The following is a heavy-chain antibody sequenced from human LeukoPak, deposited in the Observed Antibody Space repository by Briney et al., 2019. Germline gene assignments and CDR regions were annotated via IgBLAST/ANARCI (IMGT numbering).Heavy chain of an antibody. CDR3: ARAGRGLRYFDWLTHDY. CDR1: GFTFSSYS. V-gene: IGHV3-21*01. CDR2: LSSSSSYI. D-gene: IGHD3-9*01. J-gene: IGHJ4*02. Sequence: GGSLRLSCAASGFTFSSYSMNWVRQAPGKGLEWVSSLSSSSSYIDYADSVKGRFTISRDYAKNSLYLQMNSLRAEDTAVYYCARAGRGLRYFDWLTHDYWGQGTLVTVSS.